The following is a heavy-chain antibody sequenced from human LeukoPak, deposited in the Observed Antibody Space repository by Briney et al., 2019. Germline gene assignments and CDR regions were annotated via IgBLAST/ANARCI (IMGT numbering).Heavy chain of an antibody. CDR1: GGSISSYY. V-gene: IGHV4-4*07. Sequence: PSETLSLTCTVSGGSISSYYWSWIRQPAGKGLEWIGRIYTSGSTNYNPSLKSRVTMSVDTSKNQFSLKLSSVTAADTAVYYCARDIRFLEWLSFYYMDVWGKGTTVTVSS. CDR3: ARDIRFLEWLSFYYMDV. J-gene: IGHJ6*03. CDR2: IYTSGST. D-gene: IGHD3-3*01.